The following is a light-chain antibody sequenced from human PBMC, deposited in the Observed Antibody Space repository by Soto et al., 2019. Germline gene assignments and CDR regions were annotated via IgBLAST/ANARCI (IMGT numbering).Light chain of an antibody. CDR2: KAS. CDR1: QSISSW. Sequence: DIQMTQPPSTLSGSVGDRVTITCRASQSISSWLAWYQQKPGKAPKLLIYKASSLESGVPSRFSGSGSGTEFTLTISSLQPDDFATYHCQHYGGVWTFGQGTKVDIK. J-gene: IGKJ1*01. V-gene: IGKV1-5*03. CDR3: QHYGGVWT.